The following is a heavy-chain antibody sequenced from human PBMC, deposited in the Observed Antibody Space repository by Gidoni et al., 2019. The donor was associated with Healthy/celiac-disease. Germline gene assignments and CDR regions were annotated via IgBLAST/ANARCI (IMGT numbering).Heavy chain of an antibody. D-gene: IGHD1-26*01. CDR2: IKSKTDGGTT. Sequence: EVQLVESGGGLVKPGGSLRLSCAASGFTFSNAWMNWVRQAPGKGLEWVGRIKSKTDGGTTDYAAPVKGRFTISRDDSKNTLYLQMNSLNTEDTAVYYCTRFAVGATGEFDYWGQGTLVTVSS. V-gene: IGHV3-15*07. J-gene: IGHJ4*02. CDR1: GFTFSNAW. CDR3: TRFAVGATGEFDY.